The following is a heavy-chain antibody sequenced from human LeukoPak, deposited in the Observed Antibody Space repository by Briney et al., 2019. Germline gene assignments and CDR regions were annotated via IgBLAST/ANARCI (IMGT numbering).Heavy chain of an antibody. V-gene: IGHV3-72*01. CDR2: IRNKANSYTT. Sequence: TGGSLRLSCAASGFTFRDHQMDWVRQAPGKGLEWVGRIRNKANSYTTEYAASVKGRFAISRDDSKNALYLQMNSLKIEDTAVYYCTIDRGDYGIPYWGQGTLVTVSS. J-gene: IGHJ4*02. CDR3: TIDRGDYGIPY. CDR1: GFTFRDHQ. D-gene: IGHD4-17*01.